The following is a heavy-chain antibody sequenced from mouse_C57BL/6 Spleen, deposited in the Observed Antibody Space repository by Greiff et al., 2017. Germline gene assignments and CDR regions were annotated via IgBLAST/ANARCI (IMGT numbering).Heavy chain of an antibody. J-gene: IGHJ4*01. V-gene: IGHV1-62-2*01. CDR2: FYPGSGSI. D-gene: IGHD1-1*01. CDR3: ARHSDYYGSSPLYYAMDY. CDR1: GYTFTEYT. Sequence: VKLMESGAELVKPGASVKLSCKASGYTFTEYTIHWVKQRSGQGLEWIGWFYPGSGSIKYNEKFKDKATLTADKSSSTVYMELSRLTSEDSAVYFCARHSDYYGSSPLYYAMDYWGQGTSVTVSS.